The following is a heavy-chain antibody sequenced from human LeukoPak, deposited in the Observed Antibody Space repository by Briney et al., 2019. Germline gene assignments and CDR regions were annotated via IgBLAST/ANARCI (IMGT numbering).Heavy chain of an antibody. J-gene: IGHJ4*02. CDR1: GGSISSYY. Sequence: PSETLSLTCTVSGGSISSYYWSRIRQPPGKGLEWIGYIYYSGSTKYNPSLTSRVTISVDTSKNQFSLNLSSVTAADTAVYYCARADMATNPFDYWGQGTLVTVSS. CDR3: ARADMATNPFDY. V-gene: IGHV4-59*01. D-gene: IGHD5-24*01. CDR2: IYYSGST.